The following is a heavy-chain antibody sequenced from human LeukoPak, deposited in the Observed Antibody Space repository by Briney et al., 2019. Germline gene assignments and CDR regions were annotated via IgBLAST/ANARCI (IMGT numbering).Heavy chain of an antibody. CDR1: GYTFTSYG. CDR3: ARRYCSGGSCYVGANWFDP. J-gene: IGHJ5*02. Sequence: GASVKVSCKASGYTFTSYGISWVRQAPGQGLEWMGWISAYNGNTNYAQKLQGRVNMTTDTSTSTAYMELRSLRSDDTAVYYCARRYCSGGSCYVGANWFDPWGQGTLVTVSS. CDR2: ISAYNGNT. V-gene: IGHV1-18*01. D-gene: IGHD2-15*01.